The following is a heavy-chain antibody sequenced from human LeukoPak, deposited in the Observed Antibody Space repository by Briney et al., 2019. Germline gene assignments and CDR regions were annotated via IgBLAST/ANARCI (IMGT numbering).Heavy chain of an antibody. CDR2: IYTSGST. J-gene: IGHJ4*02. Sequence: SETLSLTCTVSGGSISSYYWIWIRQPAGKGLEWIGRIYTSGSTNYNPSLKSRVTISVDTSKNQFSPKLSSVTAADSAVYYCARAASPTRFYGDYHFDYWGQGTLVTVSS. CDR1: GGSISSYY. CDR3: ARAASPTRFYGDYHFDY. V-gene: IGHV4-4*07. D-gene: IGHD4-17*01.